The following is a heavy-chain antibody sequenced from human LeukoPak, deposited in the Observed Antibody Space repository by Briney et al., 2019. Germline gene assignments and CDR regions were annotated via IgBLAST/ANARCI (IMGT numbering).Heavy chain of an antibody. Sequence: ASVKVSCKASGCTFTSYGISWVRQAPGQGLEWMGWISAYNGNTNYAQKVQGSVTLTTDTSTSTAYMELRSLRSDDTAVYYCARDKYSGYERDAFDIWGQGTMVTVSS. CDR3: ARDKYSGYERDAFDI. CDR1: GCTFTSYG. CDR2: ISAYNGNT. V-gene: IGHV1-18*01. D-gene: IGHD5-12*01. J-gene: IGHJ3*02.